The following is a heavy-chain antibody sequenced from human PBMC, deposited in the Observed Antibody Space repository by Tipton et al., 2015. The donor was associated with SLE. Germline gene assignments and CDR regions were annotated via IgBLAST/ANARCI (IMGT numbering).Heavy chain of an antibody. CDR1: GGSISSSSYY. D-gene: IGHD7-27*01. J-gene: IGHJ3*02. CDR2: IYDSWST. V-gene: IGHV4-39*07. CDR3: ARQLGKTRDVAFDI. Sequence: TLSLTCAVSGGSISSSSYYWGWIRQPPGKGLEWIGSIYDSWSTYYNPSLKSRVTISVDTSKNQFSLKLSSVTAADTAVYYCARQLGKTRDVAFDIWGQGTMVTVSS.